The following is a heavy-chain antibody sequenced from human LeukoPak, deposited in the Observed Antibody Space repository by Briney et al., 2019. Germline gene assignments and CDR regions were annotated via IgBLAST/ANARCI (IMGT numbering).Heavy chain of an antibody. CDR3: ARSAGSGWHQGLDY. CDR2: INPASSEK. Sequence: QPGGSLRLSCAASGFTFSGYWVTWVRQAPGKGLEWVANINPASSEKYYVGSVKGRFTISRDNAKNSLYLQMNSLRAEDTAVYYCARSAGSGWHQGLDYWGQGTLVTVSS. V-gene: IGHV3-7*01. CDR1: GFTFSGYW. D-gene: IGHD6-19*01. J-gene: IGHJ4*02.